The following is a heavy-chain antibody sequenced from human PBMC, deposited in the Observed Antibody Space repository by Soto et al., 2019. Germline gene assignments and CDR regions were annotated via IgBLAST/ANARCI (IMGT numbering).Heavy chain of an antibody. D-gene: IGHD5-12*01. CDR2: ISSSSSTI. Sequence: GGSLRLSCAASGFTFSSYSMNWVRQAPGKGLEWVSYISSSSSTIYYADSVKGRFTISRDNAKNSLYLQMNSLRAEDTAVYYCARPLRFYYMDVWGKGTTVTVSS. V-gene: IGHV3-48*01. CDR3: ARPLRFYYMDV. J-gene: IGHJ6*03. CDR1: GFTFSSYS.